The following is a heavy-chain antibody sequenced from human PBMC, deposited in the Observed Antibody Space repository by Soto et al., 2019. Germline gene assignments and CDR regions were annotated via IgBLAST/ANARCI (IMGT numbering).Heavy chain of an antibody. V-gene: IGHV1-69*08. J-gene: IGHJ3*02. CDR2: IYPLVGAA. CDR1: GVTFSRFA. CDR3: AREPPADAFDI. Sequence: QVQLVQSGAEVKTPGSSVKVSCKASGVTFSRFAITWVRQAPGQRLEWMGRIYPLVGAADYAQRFQDRVTLTADKATITAYMELNSLKSDDTAVYYCAREPPADAFDIWGQGTLVTVSS.